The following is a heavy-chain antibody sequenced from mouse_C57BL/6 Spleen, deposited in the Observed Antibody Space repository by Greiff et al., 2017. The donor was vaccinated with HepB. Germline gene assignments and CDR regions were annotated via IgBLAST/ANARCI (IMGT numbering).Heavy chain of an antibody. D-gene: IGHD1-1*01. J-gene: IGHJ3*01. V-gene: IGHV3-6*01. Sequence: EVQLQQSGPGLVKPSQSLSLTCSVTGYSITSGYYWNWIRQFPGNKLEWMGYISYDGSNNYNPSLKNRISITRDTSKNQFFLKLNSVTTEDTATYYCARDKGLRDFAYWGQGTLVTVSA. CDR1: GYSITSGYY. CDR2: ISYDGSN. CDR3: ARDKGLRDFAY.